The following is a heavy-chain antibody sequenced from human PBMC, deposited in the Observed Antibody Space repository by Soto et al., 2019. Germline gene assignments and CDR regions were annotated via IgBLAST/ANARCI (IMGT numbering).Heavy chain of an antibody. CDR1: GGTFSSYA. J-gene: IGHJ4*02. Sequence: SVKVSCKASGGTFSSYAISWVRQAPGQGLEWMGGIIPIFGTANYAQKFQGRVTITADESTSTAYMELSSLRSEDTAVYYRARVHAVAGIEPDYFDYWGQGMLGTVS. CDR3: ARVHAVAGIEPDYFDY. CDR2: IIPIFGTA. V-gene: IGHV1-69*13. D-gene: IGHD6-19*01.